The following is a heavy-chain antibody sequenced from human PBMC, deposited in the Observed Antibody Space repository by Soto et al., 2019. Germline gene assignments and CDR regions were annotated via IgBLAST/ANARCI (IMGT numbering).Heavy chain of an antibody. CDR2: IHHDGSNR. D-gene: IGHD3-10*01. V-gene: IGHV3-33*02. CDR3: AIWIGSLNYQY. CDR1: GFTFSTYG. Sequence: QVQLVDSGGGVVQPGTSLRLYCAASGFTFSTYGMHWVRQAPGKGLEWVASIHHDGSNRYYADTAKGRFTVSKDTSRNTLFLHMDSLRVGDTAGYFCAIWIGSLNYQYRGQGPLLIGSS. J-gene: IGHJ4*02.